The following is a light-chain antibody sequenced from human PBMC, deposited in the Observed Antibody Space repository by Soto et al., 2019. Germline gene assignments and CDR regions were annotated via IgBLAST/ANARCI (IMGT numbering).Light chain of an antibody. CDR3: HQYQNLWA. CDR2: RAS. Sequence: ILMTQSPATVSVSPGESATLSCRANQNIYYNVAWYQQRPGQAPRLLIYRASTRAPGVPARFSGSGSGTEFTLTISSLQPEDFTVYSCHQYQNLWAFGQGTKVDIK. J-gene: IGKJ1*01. V-gene: IGKV3-15*01. CDR1: QNIYYN.